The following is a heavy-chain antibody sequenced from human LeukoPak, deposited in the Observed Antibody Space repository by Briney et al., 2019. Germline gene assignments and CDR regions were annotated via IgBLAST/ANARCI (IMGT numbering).Heavy chain of an antibody. J-gene: IGHJ4*02. CDR3: ARAPTFSGWFDY. CDR1: GFTFSSYN. Sequence: PGGSLRLSCAASGFTFSSYNMNWVRQAPGKGLEWVSSISSSSSYIYYADSVKGRFTISRDNAKNSLYLQMNSRRVEDTAVYYCARAPTFSGWFDYWGQGTLVTVSS. D-gene: IGHD6-19*01. CDR2: ISSSSSYI. V-gene: IGHV3-21*01.